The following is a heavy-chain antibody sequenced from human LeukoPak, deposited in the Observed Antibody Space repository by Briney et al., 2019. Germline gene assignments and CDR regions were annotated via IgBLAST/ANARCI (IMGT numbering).Heavy chain of an antibody. D-gene: IGHD6-13*01. CDR3: AKDQRGGIAAAGPLDY. J-gene: IGHJ4*02. Sequence: GGSLRLSCAASGLTVSSNYMSWVRQAPGKGLEWVSVIYSGGSTYYADSVKGRFTISRDNSKNTLYLQMNSLRPEDTAVYYCAKDQRGGIAAAGPLDYWGQGTLVTVSS. V-gene: IGHV3-53*01. CDR2: IYSGGST. CDR1: GLTVSSNY.